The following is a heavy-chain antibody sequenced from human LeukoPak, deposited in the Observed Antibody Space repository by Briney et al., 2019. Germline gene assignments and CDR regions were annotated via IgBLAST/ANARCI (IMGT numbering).Heavy chain of an antibody. J-gene: IGHJ5*02. CDR2: ISAYNGNT. CDR1: GYTFTSYG. Sequence: ASVKVSCKASGYTFTSYGISWVRQAPGQGLEWMGWISAYNGNTNYAQKLQGRVTMTTDTSTSTAYMELRSLRSDDTAVYCCARDFGYYGSGSYYWFDPWGQGTLVTVSS. V-gene: IGHV1-18*04. D-gene: IGHD3-10*01. CDR3: ARDFGYYGSGSYYWFDP.